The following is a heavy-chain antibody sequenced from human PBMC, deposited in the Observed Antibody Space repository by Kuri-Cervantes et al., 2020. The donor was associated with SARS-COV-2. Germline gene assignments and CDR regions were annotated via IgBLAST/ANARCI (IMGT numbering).Heavy chain of an antibody. CDR3: ARVGHHFSTDFWSGYREASNWFDP. D-gene: IGHD3-3*01. CDR1: GGSFSGYY. J-gene: IGHJ5*02. Sequence: ESLKISCAVYGGSFSGYYWSWIRQPPGKGLEWIGEINHSGSTNYNPSLKSRVTISVDTSKNQFSLKLSSATAADTAVYYCARVGHHFSTDFWSGYREASNWFDPWGQGTLVTVSS. V-gene: IGHV4-34*01. CDR2: INHSGST.